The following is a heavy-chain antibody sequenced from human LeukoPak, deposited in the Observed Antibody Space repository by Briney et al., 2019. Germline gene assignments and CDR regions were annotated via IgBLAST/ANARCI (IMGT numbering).Heavy chain of an antibody. D-gene: IGHD1-26*01. CDR3: AKGDSGSYYFTSFDY. V-gene: IGHV4-34*01. CDR2: INHSGST. CDR1: GGSFSGYY. J-gene: IGHJ4*02. Sequence: SETLSFTCAVYGGSFSGYYWSWIRQPPGKGLEWVGEINHSGSTNYNPSLKSRVTISVDTSKNQFSLKLSSVTAADTAVYYCAKGDSGSYYFTSFDYWGQGTLVTVSS.